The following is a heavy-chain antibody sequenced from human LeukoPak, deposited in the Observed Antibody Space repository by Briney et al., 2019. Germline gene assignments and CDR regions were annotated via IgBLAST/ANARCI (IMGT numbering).Heavy chain of an antibody. Sequence: GGSLRLSCAASGFTVSSNYMSWVRQAPGKGLEWVSVIYSGGSTYYADSVKGRFTISRDNSKNTLYLQMNSLRAEDTAVYYCAREANDYGDYTYYFDYWGQGTLVTVSS. CDR2: IYSGGST. CDR1: GFTVSSNY. V-gene: IGHV3-53*01. J-gene: IGHJ4*02. CDR3: AREANDYGDYTYYFDY. D-gene: IGHD4-17*01.